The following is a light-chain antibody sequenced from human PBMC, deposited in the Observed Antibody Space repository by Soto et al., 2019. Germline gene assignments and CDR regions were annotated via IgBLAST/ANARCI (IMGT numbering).Light chain of an antibody. CDR3: QQHNQWPIT. J-gene: IGKJ5*01. CDR2: YIS. CDR1: QSVGNF. Sequence: EIVLTQSPATLSLSPGERATLSCRASQSVGNFLAWYQQKPGQAPRLLIYYISTRATGIPARFSGSGSGTEFTLTINSLQSEDSAVYYCQQHNQWPITFGQGTRLEIK. V-gene: IGKV3-11*01.